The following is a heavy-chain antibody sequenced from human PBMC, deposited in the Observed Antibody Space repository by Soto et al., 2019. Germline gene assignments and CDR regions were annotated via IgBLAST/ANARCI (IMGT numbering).Heavy chain of an antibody. V-gene: IGHV3-30*18. CDR3: AKDRVGGTFYTPLGF. CDR1: GFNFDNYG. D-gene: IGHD3-16*01. J-gene: IGHJ4*02. CDR2: ITYDGSNK. Sequence: GGSLRLSCQASGFNFDNYGMHWVRQAPGKGLEWVAVITYDGSNKYYADSVKGRFTISRDNSKNTLSLHLNTLKPEDKAVYHCAKDRVGGTFYTPLGFWGQGTLVTVSS.